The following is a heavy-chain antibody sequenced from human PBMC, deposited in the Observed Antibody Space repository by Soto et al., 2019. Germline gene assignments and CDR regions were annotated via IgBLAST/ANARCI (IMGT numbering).Heavy chain of an antibody. J-gene: IGHJ6*02. CDR2: ILNDGSNR. Sequence: QVQLVESGGGVVQPGRSLRHSCAASEFTFSNYGMHWVRQAPGKGLEWVAVILNDGSNRYHADSVKDRFTISRDNSKNTLYLPMNSLRAEDTAVYYCARDDEYSGNGMDVWGQGTTVTVS. D-gene: IGHD3-10*01. V-gene: IGHV3-33*01. CDR1: EFTFSNYG. CDR3: ARDDEYSGNGMDV.